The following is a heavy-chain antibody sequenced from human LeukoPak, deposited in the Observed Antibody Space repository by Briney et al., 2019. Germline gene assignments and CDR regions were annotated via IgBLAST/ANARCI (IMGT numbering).Heavy chain of an antibody. Sequence: ASVKVSCMASGYTFTNYYMHWVRQAPGQGLEWMGVIHPSGGSTSFAQKFQGRVTMTRDTSTSTVYMELSSLRSDDTAVYYCARGIGLDYDSSGLDWGQGTLVTVSS. CDR3: ARGIGLDYDSSGLD. D-gene: IGHD3-22*01. J-gene: IGHJ4*02. CDR2: IHPSGGST. CDR1: GYTFTNYY. V-gene: IGHV1-46*01.